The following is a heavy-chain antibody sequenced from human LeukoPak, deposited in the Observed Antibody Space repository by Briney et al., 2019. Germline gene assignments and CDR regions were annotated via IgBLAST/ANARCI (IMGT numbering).Heavy chain of an antibody. CDR1: GFTFSSFW. CDR2: ISSSGSTI. V-gene: IGHV3-48*04. Sequence: HPGGSLRLSCAAPGFTFSSFWMNWVRQAPGKGLEWVSYISSSGSTIYYTDSVKGRFTISRDNAKNSLYLQMNSLRAEDTAVYYCARDSGGYYPEYWGQGTLVTVSS. D-gene: IGHD3-22*01. CDR3: ARDSGGYYPEY. J-gene: IGHJ4*02.